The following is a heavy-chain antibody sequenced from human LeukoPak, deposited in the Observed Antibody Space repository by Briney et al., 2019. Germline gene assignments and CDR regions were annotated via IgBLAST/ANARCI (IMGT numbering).Heavy chain of an antibody. Sequence: PGGSLRLSCAASGFTFSDSGMHWVRQAPGKGLEWVAVISYDGSNKYYADSVKGRFTISRDNSKNTLYLQMNSLRAEDTAVYYCAELGITMIGGVWGKGTTVTISS. CDR2: ISYDGSNK. CDR3: AELGITMIGGV. V-gene: IGHV3-30*04. J-gene: IGHJ6*04. CDR1: GFTFSDSG. D-gene: IGHD3-10*02.